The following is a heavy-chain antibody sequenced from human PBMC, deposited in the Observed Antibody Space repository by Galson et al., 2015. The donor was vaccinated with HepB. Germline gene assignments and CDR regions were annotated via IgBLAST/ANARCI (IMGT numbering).Heavy chain of an antibody. CDR1: GFTFSSYA. CDR2: ISGSGGST. CDR3: AVYCSSTSCSSHYYGMDV. D-gene: IGHD2-2*01. Sequence: SLRLSCAASGFTFSSYAMSWVRQAPGKGLEWVSAISGSGGSTYYADSVKGRFTISRDNSKNTLYLQMNGLRAEDTAVYYCAVYCSSTSCSSHYYGMDVWGQGTTVAVSS. V-gene: IGHV3-23*01. J-gene: IGHJ6*02.